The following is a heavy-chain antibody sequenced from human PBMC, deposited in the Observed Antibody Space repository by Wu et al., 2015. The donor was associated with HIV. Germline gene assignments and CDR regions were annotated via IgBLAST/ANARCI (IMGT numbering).Heavy chain of an antibody. V-gene: IGHV1-2*07. Sequence: QVQLVQSGAEVKKPGASVKVSCKASGYTFTGYYMHWVRQAPGQGLEWMGWINPNRGATNYAHKFQGRVTMTRDTSVSTAYMELTSLRSDDTATYYCAKGDLHFYFNLWGRGSRVIVSS. J-gene: IGHJ2*01. CDR2: INPNRGAT. CDR3: AKGDLHFYFNL. D-gene: IGHD3-16*01. CDR1: GYTFTGYY.